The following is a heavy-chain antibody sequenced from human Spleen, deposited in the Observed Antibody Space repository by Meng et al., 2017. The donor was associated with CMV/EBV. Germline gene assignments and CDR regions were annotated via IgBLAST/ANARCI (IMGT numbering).Heavy chain of an antibody. CDR3: AKTHYYHGMDV. J-gene: IGHJ6*02. CDR1: GYTFTNFG. Sequence: ASVKVSCKASGYTFTNFGISWVRQAPGQGLEWMGWISAYNGNTNYAQKLQGRVAMTTDTSTRTAYMELRSLRSDDTAVYYCAKTHYYHGMDVWGQGTTVTVSS. V-gene: IGHV1-18*01. CDR2: ISAYNGNT.